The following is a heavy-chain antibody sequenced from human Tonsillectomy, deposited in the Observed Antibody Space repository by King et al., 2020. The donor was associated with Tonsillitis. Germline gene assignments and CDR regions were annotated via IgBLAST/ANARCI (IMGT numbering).Heavy chain of an antibody. Sequence: VQLVESGAEVKKPGASVKVSCKASGYTFTSYYMHWVRQAPGQGLEWMGIINPSGGSTSYAQKFQGRVTMTRDTSTSTVDMELSSLRSEDTAVYYCATAGDSGYDLGPWGQGTLVTVSS. CDR2: INPSGGST. CDR3: ATAGDSGYDLGP. D-gene: IGHD5-12*01. J-gene: IGHJ5*02. CDR1: GYTFTSYY. V-gene: IGHV1-46*03.